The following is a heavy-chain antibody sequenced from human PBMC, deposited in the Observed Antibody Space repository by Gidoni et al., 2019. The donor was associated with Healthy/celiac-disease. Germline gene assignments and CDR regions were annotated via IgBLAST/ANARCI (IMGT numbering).Heavy chain of an antibody. V-gene: IGHV3-23*01. CDR1: GFTFSSYA. Sequence: EVQLLESGGGLVQPGGSLRLSCAASGFTFSSYAMSWVRQAPGKGLEWVSAISGSGGSTYYADSVKGRFTISRDNSKNTLYLQMNSLRAEDTAVYYCAKRFDVEGYSYGWGDGWGQGTLVTVSS. D-gene: IGHD5-18*01. CDR2: ISGSGGST. CDR3: AKRFDVEGYSYGWGDG. J-gene: IGHJ4*02.